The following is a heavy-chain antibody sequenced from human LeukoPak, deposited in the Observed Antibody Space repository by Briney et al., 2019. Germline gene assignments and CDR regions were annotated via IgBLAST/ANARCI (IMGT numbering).Heavy chain of an antibody. V-gene: IGHV4-34*01. CDR3: AMDCSSTRCYGNYYGMDV. J-gene: IGHJ6*04. D-gene: IGHD2-2*01. Sequence: SETLSLTCAVYGGSFSGYYWSWIRQPPGKGLECIGEINHSGSTNYNPSLKSRVTISVDTSKNQFSLKVSSVTAADTAVYYCAMDCSSTRCYGNYYGMDVWGKGTMVTVSS. CDR2: INHSGST. CDR1: GGSFSGYY.